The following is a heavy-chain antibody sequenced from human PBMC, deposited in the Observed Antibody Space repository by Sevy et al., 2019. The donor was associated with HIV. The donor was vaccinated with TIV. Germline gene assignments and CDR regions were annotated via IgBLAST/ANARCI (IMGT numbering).Heavy chain of an antibody. CDR1: GFSFTTYG. CDR3: VKDLRARALYGSETSRTYYYYFVMDV. Sequence: GGSLRLSCATSGFSFTTYGIYWVRQAPGKGLEWVAFIRHDENKKFYGESVKGRFTVSRDRSKKTVYLEMTSLRPEDTAIYYCVKDLRARALYGSETSRTYYYYFVMDVWGQGTTVTVSS. J-gene: IGHJ6*02. CDR2: IRHDENKK. V-gene: IGHV3-30*02. D-gene: IGHD3-10*01.